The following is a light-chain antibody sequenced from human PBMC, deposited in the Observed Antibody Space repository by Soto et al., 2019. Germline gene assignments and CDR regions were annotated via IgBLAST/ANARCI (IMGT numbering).Light chain of an antibody. J-gene: IGLJ1*01. V-gene: IGLV2-14*01. CDR3: SSYTDSSNYV. CDR2: QVT. Sequence: QPVLTQPASVSGSPGQSITISCTGTRSDLAIYNYVSWYQQQPGKAPKLMIYQVTNRPSGVSNRFSGSRSGNTASLTISGLQAEDEADYYCSSYTDSSNYVFGTGTKVTVL. CDR1: RSDLAIYNY.